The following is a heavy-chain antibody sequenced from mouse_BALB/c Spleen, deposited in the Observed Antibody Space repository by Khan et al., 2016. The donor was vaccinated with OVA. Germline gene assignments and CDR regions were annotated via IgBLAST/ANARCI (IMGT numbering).Heavy chain of an antibody. Sequence: EVQLQESGPGLVKPSQSLSLTCTVTGYSITSGYAWNWIRQFPGNQLEWMGYISYSGVTSYNPSLKSRISITRDTSTNQFFLQLNSMTTEDTATYYCARENYYRYYFDYWGQGTTLTVSS. V-gene: IGHV3-2*02. CDR1: GYSITSGYA. CDR3: ARENYYRYYFDY. D-gene: IGHD1-1*01. J-gene: IGHJ2*01. CDR2: ISYSGVT.